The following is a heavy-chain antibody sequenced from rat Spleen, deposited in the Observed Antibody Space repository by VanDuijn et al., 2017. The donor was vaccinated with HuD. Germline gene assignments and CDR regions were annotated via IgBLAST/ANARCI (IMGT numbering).Heavy chain of an antibody. CDR1: GFTFSDYG. D-gene: IGHD1-10*01. Sequence: EVQLVASDGGLVQPGRSLKLSCAASGFTFSDYGVAWVRQAPTTGLEWVATISYGDSSGHSGTYYRDSVRGRFTISRDDAKSTLYLQMDSLRSEATATYYCARPSYNNYDFDYWGQGVMVTVSS. J-gene: IGHJ2*01. V-gene: IGHV5-29*01. CDR3: ARPSYNNYDFDY. CDR2: ISYGDSSGHSGT.